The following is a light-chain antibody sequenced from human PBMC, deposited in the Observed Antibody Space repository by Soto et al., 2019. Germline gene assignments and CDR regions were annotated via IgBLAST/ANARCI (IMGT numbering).Light chain of an antibody. CDR2: DAS. CDR1: QSISSW. V-gene: IGKV1-5*01. J-gene: IGKJ4*02. CDR3: QQRNNWPLT. Sequence: DIQMTQSPSTLSATVGDRVPITCRASQSISSWLAWYQQKPGKAPKVLIYDASTLESGAPSRFSGSGSGTEFTLTISSLEPEDFAVYYCQQRNNWPLTFGGGTKVDIK.